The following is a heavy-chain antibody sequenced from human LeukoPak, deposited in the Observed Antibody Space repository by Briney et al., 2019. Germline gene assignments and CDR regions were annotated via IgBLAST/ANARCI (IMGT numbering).Heavy chain of an antibody. J-gene: IGHJ4*02. CDR2: IRYDGSNK. Sequence: GGSLRLSCAASGFIFSSYGMHWVRQAPGKGLEWVAFIRYDGSNKYYADSVKGRFTISRDNSKNTLYLQMNSLRAEDTAVYYCAKVEMATILPFDYWGQGTLVTVSS. V-gene: IGHV3-30*02. D-gene: IGHD5-24*01. CDR1: GFIFSSYG. CDR3: AKVEMATILPFDY.